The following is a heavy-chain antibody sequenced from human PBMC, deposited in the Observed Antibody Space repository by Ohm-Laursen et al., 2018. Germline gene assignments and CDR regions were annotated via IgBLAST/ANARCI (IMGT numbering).Heavy chain of an antibody. J-gene: IGHJ5*02. D-gene: IGHD3-10*01. Sequence: TLSLTCAVYGGSFSGYYWSWIRQPPGKGLEWIGEINHSGSTNYNPSLKSRVTISVDTSKNKFSLKLTSVTAADTAVYYCARGRRITMVRGQNWFDPWGQGTLVTVSS. CDR2: INHSGST. CDR1: GGSFSGYY. V-gene: IGHV4-34*01. CDR3: ARGRRITMVRGQNWFDP.